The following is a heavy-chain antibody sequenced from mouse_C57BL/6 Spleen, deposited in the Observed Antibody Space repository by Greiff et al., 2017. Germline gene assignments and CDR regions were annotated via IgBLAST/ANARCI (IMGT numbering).Heavy chain of an antibody. CDR2: IDPSDSYT. J-gene: IGHJ1*03. CDR3: ARRSGLWPTTGWYYCV. CDR1: GYTFTSYW. V-gene: IGHV1-69*01. Sequence: QVQLQQPGAELVMPGASVKLSCKASGYTFTSYWMHWVKQRPGQGLEWIGEIDPSDSYTNYNQKFKGKSTLTVDKSSSTAYMQLRSLTSEDSAVYYCARRSGLWPTTGWYYCVWGTVTTVTASS. D-gene: IGHD1-1*01.